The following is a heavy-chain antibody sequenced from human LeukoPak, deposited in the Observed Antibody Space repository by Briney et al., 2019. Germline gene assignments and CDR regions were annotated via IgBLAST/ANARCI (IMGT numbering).Heavy chain of an antibody. CDR1: GGSISSYY. V-gene: IGHV4-59*12. Sequence: PSETLSLTCTVSGGSISSYYWSWIRQPPGKGLEWIGYIYYSGSTNYNPSLKSRVTTSVDTSKNQFSLKLSSVTAADTAVYYCARGYYDSSGYYDFQHWGQGTLVTVSS. CDR3: ARGYYDSSGYYDFQH. CDR2: IYYSGST. D-gene: IGHD3-22*01. J-gene: IGHJ1*01.